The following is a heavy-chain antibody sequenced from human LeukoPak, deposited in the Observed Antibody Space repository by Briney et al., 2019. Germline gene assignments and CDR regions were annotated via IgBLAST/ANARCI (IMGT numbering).Heavy chain of an antibody. CDR2: IYYSGNT. J-gene: IGHJ5*02. Sequence: SETLSLTCTVSGGSISSGDFYWTWIRQPPGKGLEWIGYIYYSGNTYYNPSLKSRVTLSVDTSKNQFSLKLSSVTAADTAVYYCAATASNWFDPWGQGTLVTVSS. CDR1: GGSISSGDFY. V-gene: IGHV4-30-4*08. CDR3: AATASNWFDP. D-gene: IGHD5-18*01.